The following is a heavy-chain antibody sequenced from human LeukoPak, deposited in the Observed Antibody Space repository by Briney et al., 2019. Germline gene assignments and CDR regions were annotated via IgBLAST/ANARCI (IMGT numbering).Heavy chain of an antibody. V-gene: IGHV4-59*01. D-gene: IGHD1-26*01. J-gene: IGHJ4*02. CDR3: ARHGTGYFDY. CDR1: GGSISSYY. CDR2: IYYSGST. Sequence: SETLSLTCTVSGGSISSYYWSWIRQPPGKGLEWIGYIYYSGSTNSNPSLKSRVTISVDTSRNQFSLKLSSVTAADTAVYYCARHGTGYFDYWGQGTLVTVSS.